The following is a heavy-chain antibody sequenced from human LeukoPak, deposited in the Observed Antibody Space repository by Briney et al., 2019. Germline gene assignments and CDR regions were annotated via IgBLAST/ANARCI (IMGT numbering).Heavy chain of an antibody. CDR3: ARGVRYFDWSTTLYYYYYYMDV. CDR1: GFTFDDYG. V-gene: IGHV3-20*04. J-gene: IGHJ6*03. D-gene: IGHD3-9*01. Sequence: GGSLRLSCAASGFTFDDYGMSWVRQAPGKGLEWVSGINWNGGSTGYADSVKGRFTISRDNAKNSLYLQMNSLRAEDTALYYCARGVRYFDWSTTLYYYYYYMDVWGKGTTVTVSS. CDR2: INWNGGST.